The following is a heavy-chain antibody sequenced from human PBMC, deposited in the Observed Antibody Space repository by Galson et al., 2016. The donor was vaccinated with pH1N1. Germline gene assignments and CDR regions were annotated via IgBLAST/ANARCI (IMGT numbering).Heavy chain of an antibody. J-gene: IGHJ2*01. CDR1: GDIFINYP. CDR3: ARGGGTYYQTYWYFNL. V-gene: IGHV1-69*05. Sequence: SVKVSCKASGDIFINYPISWVRQAPGQGLEWMGGIMPIFDEPTYAQKFQGRVTITTDKSTSATYMVLSSLRSEDTAVYYCARGGGTYYQTYWYFNLRGRGTLVTVSS. D-gene: IGHD3-22*01. CDR2: IMPIFDEP.